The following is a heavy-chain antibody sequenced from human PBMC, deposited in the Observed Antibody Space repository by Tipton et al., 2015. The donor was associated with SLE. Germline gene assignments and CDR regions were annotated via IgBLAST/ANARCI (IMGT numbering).Heavy chain of an antibody. D-gene: IGHD2-15*01. CDR3: ARGSVVADDF. CDR1: GDSINSGQYY. Sequence: TLSLTCSVSGDSINSGQYYWSWIRQQPGKGLEWIGYIHYNRGTNYHPSLKSRVTISVDTSKNQLSLKLTSVTAADTAIYYCARGSVVADDFWGQGTLVTVSS. J-gene: IGHJ4*02. CDR2: IHYNRGT. V-gene: IGHV4-61*01.